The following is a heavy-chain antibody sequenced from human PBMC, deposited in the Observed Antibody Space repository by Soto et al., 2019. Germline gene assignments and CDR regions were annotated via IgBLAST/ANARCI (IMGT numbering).Heavy chain of an antibody. V-gene: IGHV4-59*01. Sequence: QLQLQESGPGLVKPSETLSLTCSVSGDPISKLYWGWIRQPPGKGLEWIGDFSLGGSTNYNPSLKSRLTISVDTSNTHFSLRLTSVTAADTAVYYCARGSSGWYRDFRFWGQGSLVIVSS. D-gene: IGHD6-19*01. CDR2: FSLGGST. J-gene: IGHJ4*02. CDR3: ARGSSGWYRDFRF. CDR1: GDPISKLY.